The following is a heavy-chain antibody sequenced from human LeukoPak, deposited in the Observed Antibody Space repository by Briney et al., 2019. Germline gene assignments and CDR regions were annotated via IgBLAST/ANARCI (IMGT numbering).Heavy chain of an antibody. J-gene: IGHJ4*02. V-gene: IGHV4-39*01. D-gene: IGHD3-10*01. CDR1: GGSIRSSYYN. CDR3: ARHYGR. CDR2: VYDSGST. Sequence: PSGTLSLTCTVSGGSIRSSYYNWGWIRQPPGKGLEWIGSVYDSGSTYYNPSLKSRVTISVDTSKNQFSLKLNSVAAADTAVYYCARHYGRWGKGTLVTVSS.